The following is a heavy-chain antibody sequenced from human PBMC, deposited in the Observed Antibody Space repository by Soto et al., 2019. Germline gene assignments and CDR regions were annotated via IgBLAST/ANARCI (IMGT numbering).Heavy chain of an antibody. CDR2: IYSGGGT. J-gene: IGHJ1*01. CDR1: GFTVSNNY. Sequence: VQLVESGGGLVQPGGSLRLSCAASGFTVSNNYMSWVRQAPGKGLEWVSVIYSGGGTYYADSVKGRFTISRDNSKNTLYLQMNSLRAEDTAVYYCARDLVGATTEYFQHWGQGTLVTVSS. V-gene: IGHV3-66*01. D-gene: IGHD1-26*01. CDR3: ARDLVGATTEYFQH.